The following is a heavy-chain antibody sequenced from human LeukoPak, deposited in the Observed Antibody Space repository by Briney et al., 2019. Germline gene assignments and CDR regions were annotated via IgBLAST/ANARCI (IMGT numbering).Heavy chain of an antibody. CDR2: INPNSGGT. CDR3: ARDVTVVVPAAIGYYYYYMDV. J-gene: IGHJ6*03. D-gene: IGHD2-2*01. Sequence: PGASVKVSCKASGYTFTSYGISWVRQAPGQGLEWMGWINPNSGGTNYAQKFQGRVTMTRDTSISTAYMELSRLRSDDTAVYYCARDVTVVVPAAIGYYYYYMDVWGKGTTVTISS. V-gene: IGHV1-2*02. CDR1: GYTFTSYG.